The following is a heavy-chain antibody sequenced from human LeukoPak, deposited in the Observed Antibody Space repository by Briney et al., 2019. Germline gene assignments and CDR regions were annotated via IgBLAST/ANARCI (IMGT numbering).Heavy chain of an antibody. CDR1: GGSISSSSYY. Sequence: PSETLSLTCTVSGGSISSSSYYWGWIRQPPGKGLEWIGSIYYSGSTYYNPSLKSRVTISVDTSKNQFSLKLSSVTAADTAVYYCARDFYYDSSGYYVGSWDYWGQGTLVTVSS. V-gene: IGHV4-39*07. CDR2: IYYSGST. D-gene: IGHD3-22*01. CDR3: ARDFYYDSSGYYVGSWDY. J-gene: IGHJ4*02.